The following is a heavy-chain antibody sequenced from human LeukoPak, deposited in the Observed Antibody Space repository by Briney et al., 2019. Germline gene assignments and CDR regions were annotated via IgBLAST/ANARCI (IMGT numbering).Heavy chain of an antibody. D-gene: IGHD3-3*01. CDR1: GFTFSSYG. CDR2: ISYDGSNK. J-gene: IGHJ4*02. CDR3: ARGGENFWSGYYGQIDY. V-gene: IGHV3-30*03. Sequence: GGSLRLSCAASGFTFSSYGMHWVRQAPGKGLEWVAVISYDGSNKYYADSVKGRFTISRDNSKNTLYLQMNSLRAEDTAVYYCARGGENFWSGYYGQIDYWGQGTLVTVSS.